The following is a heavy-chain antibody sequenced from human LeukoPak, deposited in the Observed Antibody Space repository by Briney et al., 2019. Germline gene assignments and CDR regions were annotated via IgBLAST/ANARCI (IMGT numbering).Heavy chain of an antibody. CDR1: GFTFSSYA. J-gene: IGHJ4*02. Sequence: GGSLRLSCAASGFTFSSYAMSWVRQAPGKGLEWVSAINGRGDDTYYPGSVKGRFTISRDNSNNTLYLQMNSLRAEDTAVYYCAKGHRSSSSFFDSWGQGILVTVSS. CDR3: AKGHRSSSSFFDS. D-gene: IGHD6-19*01. V-gene: IGHV3-23*01. CDR2: INGRGDDT.